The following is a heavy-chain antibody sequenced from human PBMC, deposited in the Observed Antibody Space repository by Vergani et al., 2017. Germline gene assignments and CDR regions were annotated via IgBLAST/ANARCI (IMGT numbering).Heavy chain of an antibody. CDR3: ARSSCGGDCYEFDY. V-gene: IGHV4-39*01. J-gene: IGHJ4*02. D-gene: IGHD2-21*02. Sequence: LQLQESGPGLMKPSETLSLTCTVSGGSVDNRDYYWGWIRRPPGKGLEWIGSFSKGGTTSLHPLVKSRVAISSDTAKNRFSLKLTSVSAADTAVYYCARSSCGGDCYEFDYWGQGILVTVSS. CDR2: FSKGGTT. CDR1: GGSVDNRDYY.